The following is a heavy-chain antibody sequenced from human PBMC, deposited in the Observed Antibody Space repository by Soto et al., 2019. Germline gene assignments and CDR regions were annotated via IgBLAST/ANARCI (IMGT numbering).Heavy chain of an antibody. Sequence: ASVKVSCKASGISFIDHYVNWVRQAPGQRLEWMGWINAGNGNTKYSQKFQGRVTITRDTSASTAYMELSSLRSEDTAVYYCARDLGGWPDYWGQGTLVTVSS. D-gene: IGHD2-15*01. V-gene: IGHV1-3*01. CDR2: INAGNGNT. CDR3: ARDLGGWPDY. J-gene: IGHJ4*02. CDR1: GISFIDHY.